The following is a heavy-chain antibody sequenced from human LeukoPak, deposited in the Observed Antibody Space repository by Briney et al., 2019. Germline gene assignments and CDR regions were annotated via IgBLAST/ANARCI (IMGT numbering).Heavy chain of an antibody. CDR1: GASISSESYY. CDR3: ARVVAAAGTGYYYYMDV. V-gene: IGHV4-61*02. J-gene: IGHJ6*03. Sequence: SGTLSLTCAVSGASISSESYYWSWIRQPAGKGLEWIGRIYTSGSPNYNPSLKSRVTISVDTSKNQISLKLSSVTAADTAVYYCARVVAAAGTGYYYYMDVWGKGTTVTVSS. D-gene: IGHD6-13*01. CDR2: IYTSGSP.